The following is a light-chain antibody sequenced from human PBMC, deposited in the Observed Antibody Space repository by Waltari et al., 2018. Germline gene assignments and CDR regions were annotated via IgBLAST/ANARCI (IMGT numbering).Light chain of an antibody. CDR2: EVS. CDR1: SSDIGSYKY. Sequence: QSALTQPASVSGSPGQSIAISCTGTSSDIGSYKYVSWYQQHPGKAPKCPIFEVSKRPSEVSDRFSGSKSGNTAALTISGLQAEDEADYYCTSWTGSNAYAFGTGTKVTVL. J-gene: IGLJ1*01. V-gene: IGLV2-14*01. CDR3: TSWTGSNAYA.